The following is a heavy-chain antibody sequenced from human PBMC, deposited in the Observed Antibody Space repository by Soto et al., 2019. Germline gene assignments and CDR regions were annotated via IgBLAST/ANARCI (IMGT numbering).Heavy chain of an antibody. CDR2: VSGYNGDT. J-gene: IGHJ6*02. V-gene: IGHV1-18*01. D-gene: IGHD2-8*01. Sequence: QGQLVQSGPEVKKXGASVKVSCKASGYTFSRYGISWVRQAPGQGLEWMGWVSGYNGDTKYAQKVQGRVTMTIDTSTYTAYMELRSLTSDDTAKYYCAKNGQPPYYYYGMDVWGQGTTVTVSS. CDR1: GYTFSRYG. CDR3: AKNGQPPYYYYGMDV.